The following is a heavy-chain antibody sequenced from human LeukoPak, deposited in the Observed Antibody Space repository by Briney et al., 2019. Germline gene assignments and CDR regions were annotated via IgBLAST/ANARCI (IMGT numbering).Heavy chain of an antibody. CDR1: GESISSFTYC. D-gene: IGHD1/OR15-1a*01. CDR3: VRENTPSTY. CDR2: ICYTGTN. Sequence: SETLSLTCTVSGESISSFTYCWGWLRQPPGKGLEWIGSICYTGTNYYKPSLKSRATISRDTSKNQLSLKLTTVTAADTAVYYCVRENTPSTYGDQGRLVTVSS. J-gene: IGHJ4*01. V-gene: IGHV4-39*02.